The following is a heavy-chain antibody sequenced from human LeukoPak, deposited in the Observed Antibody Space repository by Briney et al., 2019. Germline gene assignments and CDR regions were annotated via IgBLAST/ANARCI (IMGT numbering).Heavy chain of an antibody. D-gene: IGHD2-21*02. CDR1: GFTVSSNY. CDR2: IYSGGST. Sequence: GRSLRLSCAASGFTVSSNYMSWVRQAPGKGLEWVSVIYSGGSTYYADSVKGRFTISRDNSKNTLYLQMNSLRAEDTAVYYCARVSSMNLAYCGGDCPADALDIWGQGTMVTVSS. V-gene: IGHV3-66*01. J-gene: IGHJ3*02. CDR3: ARVSSMNLAYCGGDCPADALDI.